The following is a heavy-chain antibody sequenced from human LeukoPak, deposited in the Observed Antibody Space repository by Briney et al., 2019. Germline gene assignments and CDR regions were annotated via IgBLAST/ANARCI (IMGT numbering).Heavy chain of an antibody. CDR3: ARDSVRGVDLDV. Sequence: SETLSLTCTVSGGSISSYCWSWIRQPAGKGLEWIGRIYISATTNYNPSLKSRVTMSVDTSKNQFSLKLSSVTAADTAVYYCARDSVRGVDLDVWGKGTTVTISS. CDR2: IYISATT. D-gene: IGHD3-10*01. V-gene: IGHV4-4*07. CDR1: GGSISSYC. J-gene: IGHJ6*04.